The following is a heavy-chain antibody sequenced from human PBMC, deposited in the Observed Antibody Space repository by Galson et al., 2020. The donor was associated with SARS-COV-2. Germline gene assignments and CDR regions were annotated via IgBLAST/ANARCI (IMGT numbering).Heavy chain of an antibody. V-gene: IGHV3-7*05. CDR1: GFSFSDYW. J-gene: IGHJ4*02. CDR3: ARFITDDF. Sequence: GESLKISCAASGFSFSDYWMTWVRQSPEKGLEWVANINEDGTEKNYVDSVKGRFTISRDNAKNLLYLQMSSLRAEDTALYYCARFITDDFWGQGTLVIVSS. CDR2: INEDGTEK. D-gene: IGHD3-22*01.